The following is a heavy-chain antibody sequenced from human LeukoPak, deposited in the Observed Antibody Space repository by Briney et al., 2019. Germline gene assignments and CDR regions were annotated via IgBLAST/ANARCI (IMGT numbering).Heavy chain of an antibody. CDR3: ARGHDSSGYYDP. Sequence: LRLSCAASGFTFSSYAMSWVRQPPGKGLEWIGYIYYSGSTYYNPSLKSRVTISVDTSKNQFSLKLSSVTAADTAVYYCARGHDSSGYYDPWGQGTLVTVSS. CDR2: IYYSGST. J-gene: IGHJ5*02. V-gene: IGHV4-30-4*08. D-gene: IGHD3-22*01. CDR1: GFTFSSYA.